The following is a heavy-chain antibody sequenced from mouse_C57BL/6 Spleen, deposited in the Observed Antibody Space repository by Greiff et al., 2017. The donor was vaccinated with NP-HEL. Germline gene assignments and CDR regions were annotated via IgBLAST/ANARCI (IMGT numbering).Heavy chain of an antibody. V-gene: IGHV1-18*01. J-gene: IGHJ2*01. CDR3: ARSLTGPFDY. CDR1: GYTFTDYN. Sequence: EVQVVESGPELVKPGASVKIPCKASGYTFTDYNMDWVKQSHGRSLEWIGDINPNNGGTIYNQKFKGKATLTVDKSSSTAYMELRSLTSEDTAVYYCARSLTGPFDYWGQGTTLTVSS. D-gene: IGHD4-1*01. CDR2: INPNNGGT.